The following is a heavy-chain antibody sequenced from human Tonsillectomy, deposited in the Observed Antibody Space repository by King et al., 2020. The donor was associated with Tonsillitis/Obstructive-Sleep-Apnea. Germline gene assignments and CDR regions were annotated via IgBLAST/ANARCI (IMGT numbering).Heavy chain of an antibody. D-gene: IGHD5-12*01. CDR2: LYFSGST. Sequence: LQESGPGLVKPSETLSLTCTVSGGSISSSSYYWGWIRQPPGKGLEWIGSLYFSGSTYYSPTLKSRFTISVDMAKNQFSLKVSSVTAADTAVYYCARTPSGSTFDYWGQGTLVTVSS. J-gene: IGHJ4*02. CDR1: GGSISSSSYY. V-gene: IGHV4-39*01. CDR3: ARTPSGSTFDY.